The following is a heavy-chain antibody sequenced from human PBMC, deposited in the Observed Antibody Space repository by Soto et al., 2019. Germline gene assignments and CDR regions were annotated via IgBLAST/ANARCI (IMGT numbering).Heavy chain of an antibody. CDR2: IYHSGSA. CDR1: GGSVRSTDYY. CDR3: ARKDYYTAGSPY. D-gene: IGHD3-10*01. J-gene: IGHJ4*02. Sequence: TLSLTCTVSGGSVRSTDYYWSWIRQPPGKGLEWIGYIYHSGSAYYNPSLKSRVTISVDTSKNQFSLKLTSVTAADTAIYYCARKDYYTAGSPYWGQGTLVTVSS. V-gene: IGHV4-30-4*01.